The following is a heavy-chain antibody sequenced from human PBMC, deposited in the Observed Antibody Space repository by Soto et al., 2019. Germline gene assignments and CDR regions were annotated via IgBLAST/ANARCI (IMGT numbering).Heavy chain of an antibody. CDR3: ARGGSTSCYCDFDY. D-gene: IGHD2-2*01. V-gene: IGHV1-69*13. CDR2: IIAIFGTA. CDR1: VGTFRSYA. Sequence: ASVKVSRKSSVGTFRSYAISWVRQAPGQGLERIGGIIAIFGTANYAQKFQGRVTIAADESTSTAYKELSSLRSEDTAVYYCARGGSTSCYCDFDYWGQGTLVTVSS. J-gene: IGHJ4*02.